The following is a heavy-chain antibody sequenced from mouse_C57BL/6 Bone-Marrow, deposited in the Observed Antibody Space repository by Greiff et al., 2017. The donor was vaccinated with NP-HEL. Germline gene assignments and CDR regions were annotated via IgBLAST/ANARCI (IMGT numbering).Heavy chain of an antibody. CDR2: IRSKSSNYAT. J-gene: IGHJ4*01. D-gene: IGHD2-3*01. Sequence: EVKLVESGGGLVQPKGSLKLSCAASGFTFNTYAMHWVRQAPGKGLEWVARIRSKSSNYATYYADSVKDRFTISRDDSQSMLYLQMNNLKTEDTAMYYCVRGGLDGYLYAMDYWGQGTSVTVSS. CDR1: GFTFNTYA. V-gene: IGHV10-3*01. CDR3: VRGGLDGYLYAMDY.